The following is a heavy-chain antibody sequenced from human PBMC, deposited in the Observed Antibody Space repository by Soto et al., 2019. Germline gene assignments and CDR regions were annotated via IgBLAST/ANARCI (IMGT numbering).Heavy chain of an antibody. CDR2: INPSGGST. D-gene: IGHD1-26*01. CDR3: ARVSWELRSGDAFDI. Sequence: QVQLVQSGAEVKKPGASVKVSCKASGYTFTSYYMHWVRQAPGQGLEWMGIINPSGGSTSYAQKFQGRVIMTRDTSTSTVYMELSSLRSEDTAVYYCARVSWELRSGDAFDIWGQGTMVTVSS. CDR1: GYTFTSYY. J-gene: IGHJ3*02. V-gene: IGHV1-46*01.